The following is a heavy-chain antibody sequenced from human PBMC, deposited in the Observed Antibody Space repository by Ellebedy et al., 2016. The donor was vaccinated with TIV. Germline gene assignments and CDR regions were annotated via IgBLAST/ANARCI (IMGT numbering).Heavy chain of an antibody. CDR3: AREKPHNWFDP. CDR1: GFTFSDYW. V-gene: IGHV3-74*01. J-gene: IGHJ5*02. Sequence: GESLKISCVASGFTFSDYWMHWVRQAPGKGLVWVSRTNNDGTNTVYADSVKGRFTVSRDNAKNTLYLQMNSLRADDTAVYYCAREKPHNWFDPWGQGTLVTVSS. CDR2: TNNDGTNT.